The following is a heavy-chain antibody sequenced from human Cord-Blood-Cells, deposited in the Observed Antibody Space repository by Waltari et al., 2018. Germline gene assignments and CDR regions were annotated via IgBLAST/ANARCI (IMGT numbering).Heavy chain of an antibody. CDR1: GFTFSSYA. CDR3: AKDRNYYFDY. Sequence: SGFTFSSYAMSWVRQAPGKGLEWVSAISGSGGSTYYADSVKGRFTISRDNSKNTLYLQMNSLRAEDTAVYYCAKDRNYYFDYWGQGTLVTVSS. J-gene: IGHJ4*02. CDR2: ISGSGGST. D-gene: IGHD1-7*01. V-gene: IGHV3-23*01.